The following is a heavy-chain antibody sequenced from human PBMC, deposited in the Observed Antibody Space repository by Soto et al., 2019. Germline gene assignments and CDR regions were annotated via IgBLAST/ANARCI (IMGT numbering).Heavy chain of an antibody. D-gene: IGHD3-10*01. J-gene: IGHJ2*01. V-gene: IGHV3-33*03. CDR2: NWSDGSKE. Sequence: QEHLEESGGGVVQPGRSLRLSCEASGFTFSYYGMHWVRQAPGKGLEWVAVNWSDGSKEHYADSVKGRFTISRDNAKNTVFLQINSLRAEDTAVYFCARFSSGSYYWCVDLWGRGTLVAVSS. CDR3: ARFSSGSYYWCVDL. CDR1: GFTFSYYG.